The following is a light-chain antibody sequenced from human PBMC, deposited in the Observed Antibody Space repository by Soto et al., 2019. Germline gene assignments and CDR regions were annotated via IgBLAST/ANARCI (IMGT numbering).Light chain of an antibody. CDR1: SSDVGGYNY. V-gene: IGLV2-14*03. J-gene: IGLJ1*01. CDR3: CSYTSSSTPWV. CDR2: DVS. Sequence: QSALTQPASVSGSPGQSITISCTGTSSDVGGYNYVSWYQQHPGKAPKLMIYDVSDRPPGVSNRFSASKSGNTASLTISGLQAEDEADYYCCSYTSSSTPWVFGTGTKVPVL.